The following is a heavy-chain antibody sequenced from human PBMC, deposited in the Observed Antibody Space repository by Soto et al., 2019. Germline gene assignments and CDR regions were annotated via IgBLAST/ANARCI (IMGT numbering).Heavy chain of an antibody. Sequence: LSLTCTVSGVSISRGDYYWSWIRQTPGKGLEWIAYIYYSGSTYYNPSLKSRITISLDTSKNQFFLKLSSVTAADTAVYFCARYPSATGPFDYWGQGTLVTVAS. D-gene: IGHD2-8*02. V-gene: IGHV4-30-4*01. J-gene: IGHJ4*02. CDR1: GVSISRGDYY. CDR2: IYYSGST. CDR3: ARYPSATGPFDY.